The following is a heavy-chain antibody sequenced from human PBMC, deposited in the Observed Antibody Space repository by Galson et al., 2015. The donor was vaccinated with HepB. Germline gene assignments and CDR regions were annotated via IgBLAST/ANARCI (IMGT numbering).Heavy chain of an antibody. CDR3: ARDFGDFWYYYGMDV. CDR1: GFTFSSYA. Sequence: LRLSCAASGFTFSSYAMHWVRQAPGKGLEWVAVISYDGSNKYYADSVKGRFTISRDNSKNTLYLQMNSLRAEDTAVYYCARDFGDFWYYYGMDVWGQGTTVTVSS. CDR2: ISYDGSNK. D-gene: IGHD3-3*01. V-gene: IGHV3-30*04. J-gene: IGHJ6*02.